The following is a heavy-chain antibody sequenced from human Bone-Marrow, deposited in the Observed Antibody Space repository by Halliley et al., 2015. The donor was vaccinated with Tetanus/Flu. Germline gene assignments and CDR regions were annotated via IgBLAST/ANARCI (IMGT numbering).Heavy chain of an antibody. D-gene: IGHD2-15*01. CDR3: ARTPSDYSGRGMDV. J-gene: IGHJ6*02. Sequence: WVCGINWNGARTYFGDSVKGRFTVTRDNAKNFLVLQMQSLRVEDTALYFCARTPSDYSGRGMDVWGQGTTVTVSS. V-gene: IGHV3-20*03. CDR2: INWNGART.